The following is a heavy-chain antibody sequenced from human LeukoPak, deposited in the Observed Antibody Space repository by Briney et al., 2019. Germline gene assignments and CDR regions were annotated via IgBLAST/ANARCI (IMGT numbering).Heavy chain of an antibody. D-gene: IGHD3-22*01. CDR3: AKDYYDSSGYYVGVLDV. Sequence: LPGGSLRLSCAASGFTFSDYNMHWVRQAPGKGLEWVAVISYDGSNKYYADSVKGRFTISRDNSKNTLYLQMNSLRAEDTAVYYCAKDYYDSSGYYVGVLDVWGKGTTVTISS. J-gene: IGHJ6*04. CDR1: GFTFSDYN. CDR2: ISYDGSNK. V-gene: IGHV3-30*18.